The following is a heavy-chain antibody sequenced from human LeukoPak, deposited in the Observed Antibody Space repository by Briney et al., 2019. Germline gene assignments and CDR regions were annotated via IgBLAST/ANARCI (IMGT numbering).Heavy chain of an antibody. V-gene: IGHV3-53*01. CDR1: GFNVSNNY. CDR3: ARDRGAAAGN. Sequence: PGGSLRLSCAASGFNVSNNYMSWVRQAPGKGLEWVSVIYRGGSTHYADSVKGRFTMSRDNSKNTVYLQMDSLRAEDTAVYYCARDRGAAAGNWGQGTLVTVSS. D-gene: IGHD6-13*01. J-gene: IGHJ4*02. CDR2: IYRGGST.